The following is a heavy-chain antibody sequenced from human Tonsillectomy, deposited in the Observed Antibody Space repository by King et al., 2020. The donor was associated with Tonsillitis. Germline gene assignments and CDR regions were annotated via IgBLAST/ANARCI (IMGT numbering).Heavy chain of an antibody. CDR3: ARGPPGYCDSSSCYTNYYYYYMDV. D-gene: IGHD2-2*02. V-gene: IGHV1-69*01. CDR1: GGTFGSYG. CDR2: IIPILRSA. Sequence: QLVQSGAEVKKPGSSVKVSCKASGGTFGSYGISWVRQAPGQGLEWMGGIIPILRSANCAPKIQGRVTMTADESTSTVYMELSSLRSDDTAVYYCARGPPGYCDSSSCYTNYYYYYMDVWGKGTTVTVSS. J-gene: IGHJ6*03.